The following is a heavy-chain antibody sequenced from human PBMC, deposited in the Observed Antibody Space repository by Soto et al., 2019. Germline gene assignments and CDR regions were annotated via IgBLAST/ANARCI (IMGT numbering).Heavy chain of an antibody. CDR3: AKDQGSSWYEIDY. D-gene: IGHD6-13*01. CDR1: GFTFSNYA. V-gene: IGHV3-23*01. Sequence: EVQLLESGGGLVQPGGSLRLSCAAGGFTFSNYAVTWVRQAPGKGLEWVSTISGSGGSTYYADSVKGRFTISRDNSKNTLYLQMNSLRAEHTAVYYCAKDQGSSWYEIDYWGQGTLVTVSS. CDR2: ISGSGGST. J-gene: IGHJ4*02.